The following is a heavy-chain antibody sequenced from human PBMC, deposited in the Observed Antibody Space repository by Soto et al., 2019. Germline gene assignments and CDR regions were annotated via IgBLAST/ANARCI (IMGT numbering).Heavy chain of an antibody. CDR2: IYYSGST. D-gene: IGHD6-13*01. CDR1: GGSISSYY. Sequence: QVQLQESGPGLVKPSETLSLTCTVSGGSISSYYWSWIRQPPGKGLEWIGYIYYSGSTNYNPSLTTRTTISVDXSXNXXSLKLSSVTAADTAVYYCAREGYISSWYAWGAFDIWAQGTMVTVSS. J-gene: IGHJ3*02. V-gene: IGHV4-59*01. CDR3: AREGYISSWYAWGAFDI.